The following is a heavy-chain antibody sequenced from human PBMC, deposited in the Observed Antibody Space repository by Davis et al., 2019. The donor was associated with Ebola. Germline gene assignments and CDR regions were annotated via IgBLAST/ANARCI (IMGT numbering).Heavy chain of an antibody. D-gene: IGHD2-2*01. J-gene: IGHJ4*02. V-gene: IGHV3-33*08. Sequence: PGGPLNPPFPPPAFPFITYALPWVPQAQGKGLDWGPVIWYVGRIKYYADSVKGRFTIPRDNSKNTLYLQMNSLRAEDTAVYYCARDGCSSTSCYAYYYFDYWGQGTLVTVSS. CDR2: IWYVGRIK. CDR3: ARDGCSSTSCYAYYYFDY. CDR1: AFPFITYA.